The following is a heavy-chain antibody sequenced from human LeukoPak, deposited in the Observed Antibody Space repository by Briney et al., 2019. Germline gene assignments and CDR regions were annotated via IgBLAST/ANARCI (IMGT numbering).Heavy chain of an antibody. J-gene: IGHJ4*02. Sequence: PGGSLRLSCAASGFTFDTYAMIWVRQPPGKGLEWVSAIAGTSPTTHYADSVKGRFTISRDNFKNTVYLRMTSLRAEDTAIYYCVKYSLVAVGNVGSFDSWGQGTLVTVST. V-gene: IGHV3-23*01. CDR2: IAGTSPTT. D-gene: IGHD5-12*01. CDR3: VKYSLVAVGNVGSFDS. CDR1: GFTFDTYA.